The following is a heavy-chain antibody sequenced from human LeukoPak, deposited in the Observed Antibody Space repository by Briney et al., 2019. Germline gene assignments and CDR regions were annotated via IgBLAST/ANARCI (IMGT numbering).Heavy chain of an antibody. CDR1: GYTFTSCA. CDR3: TRQGPGYCGSTSCYGVDY. J-gene: IGHJ4*02. Sequence: ASVKVSCKASGYTFTSCAMNWVRQAPGQGLEWMGWINTNTGNPTYAQGFTGRFVFSLDTSVSTAYLQISSLRAEDTAVYYCTRQGPGYCGSTSCYGVDYWGQGTLVTVSS. V-gene: IGHV7-4-1*02. D-gene: IGHD2-2*01. CDR2: INTNTGNP.